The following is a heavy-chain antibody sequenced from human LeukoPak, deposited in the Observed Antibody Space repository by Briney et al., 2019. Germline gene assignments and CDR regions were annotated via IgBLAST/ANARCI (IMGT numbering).Heavy chain of an antibody. V-gene: IGHV3-23*01. J-gene: IGHJ4*01. D-gene: IGHD2-2*01. CDR2: ISDSGVDT. CDR1: GFTFSDYA. Sequence: TGGSLRLSCAASGFTFSDYAMSWLRQAPGRGLEWVSAISDSGVDTYYADSVKGRFTMSRDNSKSTLYLQMNRLRAEDTAVYYCANGNSNSPKDYWSHGTLVTVSS. CDR3: ANGNSNSPKDY.